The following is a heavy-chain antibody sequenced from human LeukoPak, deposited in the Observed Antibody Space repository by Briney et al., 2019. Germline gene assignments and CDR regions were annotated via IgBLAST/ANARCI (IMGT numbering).Heavy chain of an antibody. CDR2: IYPGDSDA. J-gene: IGHJ4*02. CDR3: ARLSSSWLAVDS. V-gene: IGHV5-51*03. Sequence: PGESLKISCKGSGYSFSSYWIGWVRQMPGKGLEWGGIIYPGDSDARYSPSFEGQVTISVDKSISTAYLQWSSLKASDTAMYYCARLSSSWLAVDSWGQGTLVTVSS. CDR1: GYSFSSYW. D-gene: IGHD6-13*01.